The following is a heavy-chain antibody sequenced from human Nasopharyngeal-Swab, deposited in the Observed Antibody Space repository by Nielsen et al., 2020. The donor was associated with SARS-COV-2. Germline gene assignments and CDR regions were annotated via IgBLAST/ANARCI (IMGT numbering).Heavy chain of an antibody. J-gene: IGHJ4*02. V-gene: IGHV3-48*03. CDR2: ISSSGSTI. D-gene: IGHD5-18*01. Sequence: VRQAPGKGLEWASYISSSGSTIYYADSVKGRFTISRDNAKNSLYLQMNSLRAEDTAVYYCARAGRGYSLLFDYWGQGTLVTVSS. CDR3: ARAGRGYSLLFDY.